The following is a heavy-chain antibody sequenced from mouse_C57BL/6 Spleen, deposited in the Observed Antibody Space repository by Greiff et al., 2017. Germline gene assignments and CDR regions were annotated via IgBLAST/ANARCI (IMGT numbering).Heavy chain of an antibody. Sequence: VKLMESGAELVKPGASVKMSCKASGYTFTSYWITWVKQRPGQGLEWIGDIYPGSGSTNYNEKFKSKATLTVDTSSSTAYMQLSSLTSEDSAVYYCARYPITTVVAPYAMDYWGQGTSVTVSS. J-gene: IGHJ4*01. D-gene: IGHD1-1*01. CDR1: GYTFTSYW. V-gene: IGHV1-55*01. CDR2: IYPGSGST. CDR3: ARYPITTVVAPYAMDY.